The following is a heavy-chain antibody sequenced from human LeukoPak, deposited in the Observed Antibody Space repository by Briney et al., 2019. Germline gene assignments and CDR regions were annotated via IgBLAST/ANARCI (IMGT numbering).Heavy chain of an antibody. CDR1: GFTVSNNY. V-gene: IGHV3-53*01. CDR2: LYSDGAT. Sequence: GGSLRLSCAASGFTVSNNYMSWVRQAPGRGLEWVSILYSDGATYYTDSVRGRFTISRDSSKNTMCLQMNSLRAEDTAVYYCASGGTGARKFYSDPFHYWGQGTLVTVSS. J-gene: IGHJ4*02. CDR3: ASGGTGARKFYSDPFHY. D-gene: IGHD2-15*01.